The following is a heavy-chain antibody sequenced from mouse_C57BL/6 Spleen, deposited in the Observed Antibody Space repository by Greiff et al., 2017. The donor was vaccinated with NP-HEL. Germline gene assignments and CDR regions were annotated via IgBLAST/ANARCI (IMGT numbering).Heavy chain of an antibody. D-gene: IGHD2-10*02. Sequence: QVQLQQSGAELVRPGTSVKVSCKASGYAFTDYLIEWVKQRPGQGLEWIGVINPGSGGTNYNEKFKGKATLTADKSSSTAYMQHSSLTSEDSAVYFWARRVYGNLCFDVWGTGTTVTVSS. CDR3: ARRVYGNLCFDV. V-gene: IGHV1-54*01. CDR2: INPGSGGT. J-gene: IGHJ1*03. CDR1: GYAFTDYL.